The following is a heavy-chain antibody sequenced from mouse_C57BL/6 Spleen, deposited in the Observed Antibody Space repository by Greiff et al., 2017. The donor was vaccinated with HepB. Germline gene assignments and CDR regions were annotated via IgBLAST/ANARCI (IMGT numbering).Heavy chain of an antibody. CDR1: GFSLSTSGMG. CDR3: ARSIYYYGSSYAMDY. V-gene: IGHV8-12*01. D-gene: IGHD1-1*01. J-gene: IGHJ4*01. CDR2: IYWDDDK. Sequence: QVTLKVSGPGILQSSQTLSLTCSFSGFSLSTSGMGVSWIRQPSGKGLEWLAHIYWDDDKRYNPSLKSRLTIPKDTSRNQVFLKITSVDTADTATCYCARSIYYYGSSYAMDYWGQGTSVTVSS.